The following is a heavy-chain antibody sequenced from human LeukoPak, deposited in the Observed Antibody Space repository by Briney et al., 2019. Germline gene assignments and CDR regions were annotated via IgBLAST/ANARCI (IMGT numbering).Heavy chain of an antibody. J-gene: IGHJ4*02. Sequence: ASVKVSCKASGYTFTSYHIHWVRQAPGQGLEWMGIIDPGYTATTYAQKFLGRLTMTTDTSTSAVYMELSSLRSEDTAVYYCARDGGNWGDTDYWGQGTLVTVSS. CDR1: GYTFTSYH. CDR2: IDPGYTAT. CDR3: ARDGGNWGDTDY. V-gene: IGHV1-46*01. D-gene: IGHD7-27*01.